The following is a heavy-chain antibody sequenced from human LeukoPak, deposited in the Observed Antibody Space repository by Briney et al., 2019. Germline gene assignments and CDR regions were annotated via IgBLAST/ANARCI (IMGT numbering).Heavy chain of an antibody. V-gene: IGHV4-34*01. CDR2: INHSGST. D-gene: IGHD3-3*01. Sequence: SETLSLTCAVYGGSFSGYYWSWIRQPPGKGLEWIGEINHSGSTNYNPSLKSRVTISVDTSKNQFSLKLSSVTAADTAVYYCARGPRITIFGVVTRSFDYWGQGTLVTVSP. J-gene: IGHJ4*02. CDR1: GGSFSGYY. CDR3: ARGPRITIFGVVTRSFDY.